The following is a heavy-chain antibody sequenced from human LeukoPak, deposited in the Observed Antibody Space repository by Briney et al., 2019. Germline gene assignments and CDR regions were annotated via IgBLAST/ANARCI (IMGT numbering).Heavy chain of an antibody. CDR3: ARDFMPGTCYFDY. CDR2: ISYDGSNK. Sequence: GSLRLSCAASGFTFSSYGMHWVRQAPGKGLEWVAVISYDGSNKNYADSVKGRFTISRDNSKNTLFLQMNSLRAEDTAVYYCARDFMPGTCYFDYWGQGTLVTVSS. J-gene: IGHJ4*02. D-gene: IGHD1-1*01. V-gene: IGHV3-30*03. CDR1: GFTFSSYG.